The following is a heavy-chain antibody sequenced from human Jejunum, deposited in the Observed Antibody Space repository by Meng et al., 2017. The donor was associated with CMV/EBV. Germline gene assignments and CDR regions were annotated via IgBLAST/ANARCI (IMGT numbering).Heavy chain of an antibody. J-gene: IGHJ4*02. Sequence: KISGGTFTSFAINWLRQTPGQGFEWMGTIIPMFGAAQYSQKFTGRVSVTTNESTTTAFMELSSLRPDDTAAYYCARGPGAGTPLGFDYWGQGTLVTVSS. CDR2: IIPMFGAA. CDR1: GGTFTSFA. V-gene: IGHV1-69*05. D-gene: IGHD1/OR15-1a*01. CDR3: ARGPGAGTPLGFDY.